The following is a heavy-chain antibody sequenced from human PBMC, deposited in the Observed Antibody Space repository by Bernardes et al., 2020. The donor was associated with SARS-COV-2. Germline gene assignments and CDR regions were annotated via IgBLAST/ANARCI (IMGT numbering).Heavy chain of an antibody. Sequence: GGSLRLSCAASGFTFSSYGMHWVRQAPGKGLEWVSGISGSGGSTYYADSVEGRFTISRDNSKNTLYLRMNSLRAEDTALYYCAKVETIIEVAPDFDYWGQGTLVTVSS. J-gene: IGHJ4*02. CDR2: ISGSGGST. D-gene: IGHD3-22*01. CDR1: GFTFSSYG. V-gene: IGHV3-23*01. CDR3: AKVETIIEVAPDFDY.